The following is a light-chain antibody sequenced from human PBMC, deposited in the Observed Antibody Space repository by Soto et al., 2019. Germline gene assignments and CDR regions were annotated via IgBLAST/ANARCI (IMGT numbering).Light chain of an antibody. CDR2: DVS. J-gene: IGLJ2*01. Sequence: QSALTQPASVSGSPGQSITISCTGTSSDVGGYNYVSWYQQYPGKAPKLMIYDVSKRPSGVSNRFSGSKSGNTASLTISGLQSEDEADYYCSSYTGSSTSVVFGGGTKLTVL. CDR1: SSDVGGYNY. CDR3: SSYTGSSTSVV. V-gene: IGLV2-14*01.